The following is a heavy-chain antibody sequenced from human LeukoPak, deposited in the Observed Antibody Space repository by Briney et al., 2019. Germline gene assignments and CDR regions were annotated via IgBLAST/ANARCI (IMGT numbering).Heavy chain of an antibody. J-gene: IGHJ3*02. CDR1: GFTFSDYY. CDR2: ISSSGSTI. D-gene: IGHD6-19*01. Sequence: GGSLRLSCAASGFTFSDYYMSWIRQAPGKGLEWVSYISSSGSTIYYADSVKGRFTISRDSAKNSLYLQMNSLRAEDTAVYYCARGYSSGWYRDHDAFDIWGQGTMVTVSS. CDR3: ARGYSSGWYRDHDAFDI. V-gene: IGHV3-11*01.